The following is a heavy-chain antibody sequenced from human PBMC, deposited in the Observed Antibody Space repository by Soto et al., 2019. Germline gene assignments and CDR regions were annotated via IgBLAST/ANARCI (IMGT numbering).Heavy chain of an antibody. D-gene: IGHD3-16*01. CDR2: ICGDGSNK. CDR1: GFTFSSYA. V-gene: IGHV3-23*01. J-gene: IGHJ4*02. CDR3: ATGLEYYSYFDY. Sequence: GGSLRLSCAASGFTFSSYAMSWVRQAPGKGLEWVAAICGDGSNKYYADSVKGRFTISRDNSKNTLYLQMNSLRAEDTAVYYCATGLEYYSYFDYWGQGTLVTVSS.